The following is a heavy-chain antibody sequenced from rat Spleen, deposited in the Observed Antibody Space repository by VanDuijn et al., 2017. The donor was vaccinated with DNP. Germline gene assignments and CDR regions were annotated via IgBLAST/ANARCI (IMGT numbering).Heavy chain of an antibody. D-gene: IGHD1-1*01. CDR2: ISSSGST. V-gene: IGHV3-1*01. CDR3: ARLRLEWEVRAMDA. Sequence: EVQLQESGPGLVKPSQSLSLTCSVTDYSITGNYWGWIRQFPGNKMEWIGHISSSGSTRYNPSLKSRISITRDTSKNQFFLQLNSLTTEDTATYYCARLRLEWEVRAMDAWGQGTSVTVSS. CDR1: DYSITGNY. J-gene: IGHJ4*01.